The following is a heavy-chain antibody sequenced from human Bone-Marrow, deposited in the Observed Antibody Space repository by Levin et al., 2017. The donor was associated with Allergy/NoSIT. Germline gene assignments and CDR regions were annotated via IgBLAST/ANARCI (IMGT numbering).Heavy chain of an antibody. CDR1: GGSISSSNW. CDR2: VFHTGST. D-gene: IGHD6-13*01. Sequence: SETLSLTCAVSGGSISSSNWWSWVRQPPGKGLEWIGEVFHTGSTKYNPTLKSRATISVDKSKNQFFLKLTSVTAADTALYYCARLPAIAPADECCQHWGQGTLVIVST. CDR3: ARLPAIAPADECCQH. V-gene: IGHV4-4*02. J-gene: IGHJ1*01.